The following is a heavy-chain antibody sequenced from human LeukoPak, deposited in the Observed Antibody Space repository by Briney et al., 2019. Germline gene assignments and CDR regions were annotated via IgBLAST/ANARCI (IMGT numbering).Heavy chain of an antibody. CDR3: ARDGVVPAAIDL. Sequence: SVRVSCKASGGTFSSYAISWVRQAPGQGLEWMGGIIPIFGTANYAQKSQGRVTITADESTSTAYMELSSLRSEDTAVYYCARDGVVPAAIDLWGRGTLVTVSS. V-gene: IGHV1-69*13. CDR2: IIPIFGTA. J-gene: IGHJ2*01. CDR1: GGTFSSYA. D-gene: IGHD2-2*01.